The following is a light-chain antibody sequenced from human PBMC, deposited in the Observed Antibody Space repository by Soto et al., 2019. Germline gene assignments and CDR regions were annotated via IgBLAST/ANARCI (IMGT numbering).Light chain of an antibody. CDR1: QNVNIW. CDR2: KTS. V-gene: IGKV1-5*03. J-gene: IGKJ2*01. Sequence: DIQVTQSPSTLSAFVGDRVILTCRASQNVNIWLAWYQQRPRKAPKLLIYKTSSLESGVPSRFSGSGSGTEFTLTIRSLETDDFGTYFCLQYNSLAYTFGQGTKLEIK. CDR3: LQYNSLAYT.